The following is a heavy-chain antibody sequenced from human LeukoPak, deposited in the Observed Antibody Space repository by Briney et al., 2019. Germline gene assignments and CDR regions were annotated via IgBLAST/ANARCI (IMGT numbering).Heavy chain of an antibody. Sequence: PSETLSLTCAVYGGSFSEYYWNWIRQSPEKGLEWIGEINHTGTTNYNPSLKSSVTISVDTSKNQFSLRVSSVTAADTATYYCARGAADRRNYYYYIDVWGNGTTVTVSS. CDR2: INHTGTT. CDR3: ARGAADRRNYYYYIDV. J-gene: IGHJ6*03. D-gene: IGHD1-14*01. V-gene: IGHV4-34*01. CDR1: GGSFSEYY.